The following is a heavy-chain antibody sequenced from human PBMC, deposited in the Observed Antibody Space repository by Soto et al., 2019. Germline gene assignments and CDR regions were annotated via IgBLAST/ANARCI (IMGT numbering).Heavy chain of an antibody. Sequence: EVQLLESGGGLVQPGGSLRLSCAASGFTFSSYAMSWVRQAPGKGLEWVSAISGSGGSTYYAESVKGRFTISRDNSKNTLYLQMNSLRAEDTAVYYCAKVWFGELLAPPFDYWGQGTLVTVSS. CDR2: ISGSGGST. CDR1: GFTFSSYA. D-gene: IGHD3-10*01. CDR3: AKVWFGELLAPPFDY. J-gene: IGHJ4*02. V-gene: IGHV3-23*01.